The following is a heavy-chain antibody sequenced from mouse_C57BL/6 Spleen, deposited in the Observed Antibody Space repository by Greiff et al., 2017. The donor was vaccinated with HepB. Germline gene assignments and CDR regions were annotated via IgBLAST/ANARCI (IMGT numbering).Heavy chain of an antibody. D-gene: IGHD1-1*01. V-gene: IGHV1-4*01. J-gene: IGHJ3*01. CDR2: INPSSGYT. CDR1: GYTFTSYT. CDR3: AREGGYYGSSPSWFAY. Sequence: QVQLQQSGAELARPGASVKMSCKASGYTFTSYTMHWVKQRPGQGLEWIGYINPSSGYTKYNQKFKDKATLTADKSSSTAYMRLSSLTSEDSAVYYCAREGGYYGSSPSWFAYWGQGTLVTVSA.